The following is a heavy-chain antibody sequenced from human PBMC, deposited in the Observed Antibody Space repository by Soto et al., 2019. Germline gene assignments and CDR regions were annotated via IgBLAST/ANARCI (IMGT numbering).Heavy chain of an antibody. CDR3: ARVAWLGELTIDYYYSYGMDV. J-gene: IGHJ6*01. CDR1: VVSRIIYY. Sequence: PSSTXSLTCTFSVVSRIIYYFILIRHPAGKGLECIGRIYTSGSTNYNPSLKSRVTMSVDTSKNQFSLKLSSVTAADTAVYYCARVAWLGELTIDYYYSYGMDVWGQGTTVTV. V-gene: IGHV4-4*07. CDR2: IYTSGST. D-gene: IGHD3-10*01.